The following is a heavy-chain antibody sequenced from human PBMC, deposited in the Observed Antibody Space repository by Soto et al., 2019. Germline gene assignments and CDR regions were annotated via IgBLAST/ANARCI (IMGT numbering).Heavy chain of an antibody. V-gene: IGHV3-7*01. CDR1: GFIFSNYY. CDR2: IKQDGSEK. D-gene: IGHD1-26*01. CDR3: ARQILGSSTTFDP. Sequence: EVQLEESGGGLVQPGGSLRLSCAASGFIFSNYYMSWVRQPPGKGLEWVANIKQDGSEKRYVDSVRARFTISRDDAKNSLYLQMNSLRAEDTAVYYCARQILGSSTTFDPWGQGTLVIVSP. J-gene: IGHJ5*02.